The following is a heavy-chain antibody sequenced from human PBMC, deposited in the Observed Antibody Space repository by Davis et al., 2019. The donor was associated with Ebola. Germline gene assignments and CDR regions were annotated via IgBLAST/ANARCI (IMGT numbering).Heavy chain of an antibody. CDR2: MNPNSENT. V-gene: IGHV1-8*01. J-gene: IGHJ6*02. Sequence: AASVNVSCKASGYTFPTYDIHWVRQATGQGLEWLGWMNPNSENTGYAQKFQGRVTMTRSTSISTAYMELSSLRSEDTAVYYCARGGYFDWLTRWHYYGMDVWGQGTTVTVSS. CDR1: GYTFPTYD. D-gene: IGHD3-9*01. CDR3: ARGGYFDWLTRWHYYGMDV.